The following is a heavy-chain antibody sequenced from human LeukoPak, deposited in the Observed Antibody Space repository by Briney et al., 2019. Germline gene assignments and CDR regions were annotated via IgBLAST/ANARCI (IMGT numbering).Heavy chain of an antibody. Sequence: HAGRSLRLSCEASGFTLNKYWMHWVRHPPGKGLVWLSRITGDGSDIAYADSVKGRFTVSRDDAKNILFLQMTSLRVEDTAIYYCARDAYTTTSNWLDPWGQGTLVTVSS. CDR1: GFTLNKYW. CDR3: ARDAYTTTSNWLDP. J-gene: IGHJ5*02. V-gene: IGHV3-74*01. CDR2: ITGDGSDI. D-gene: IGHD4-17*01.